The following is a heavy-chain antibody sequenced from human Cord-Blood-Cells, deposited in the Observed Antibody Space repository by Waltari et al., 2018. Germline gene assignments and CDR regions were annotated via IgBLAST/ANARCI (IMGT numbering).Heavy chain of an antibody. CDR2: IIPILGRA. CDR1: GGTFSSYA. D-gene: IGHD2-15*01. V-gene: IGHV1-69*10. Sequence: QVQLVQSGAEVKKPGSSVKVSCKASGGTFSSYAISWVRQAPGQGLEWMGGIIPILGRANDAQKCQGRVTITADKSTSTAYMELSSLRAEDTAVYYCARDDVVVAALNWFDPWGQGTLVTVSS. CDR3: ARDDVVVAALNWFDP. J-gene: IGHJ5*02.